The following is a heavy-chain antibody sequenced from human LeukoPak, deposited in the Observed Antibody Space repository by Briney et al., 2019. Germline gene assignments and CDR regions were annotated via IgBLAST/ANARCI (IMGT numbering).Heavy chain of an antibody. CDR3: ARHSMGENDFWSGYYPYYFDY. J-gene: IGHJ4*02. V-gene: IGHV5-51*01. Sequence: PGESLKISCKGSGYSFTSYWIGWVRQMPGKGLERMGIIYPGDSDTRYSPSFQGQVTISADKSISTAYLQWSSLKASDTAMYYCARHSMGENDFWSGYYPYYFDYWGQGTLVTVSS. CDR2: IYPGDSDT. D-gene: IGHD3-3*01. CDR1: GYSFTSYW.